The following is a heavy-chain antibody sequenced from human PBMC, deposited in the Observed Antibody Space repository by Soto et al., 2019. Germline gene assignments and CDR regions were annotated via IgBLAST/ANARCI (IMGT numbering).Heavy chain of an antibody. D-gene: IGHD3-9*01. CDR3: VKVSTFYDILTGYYSTNFFDP. V-gene: IGHV3-64D*06. Sequence: GGSLRLSCSASGFTFSEYSMHWVRQAPGKGLQYVSTISSDGDITYYADSVKGRFAISRDNSKNTLYLQMNSLRPEDTAVYYCVKVSTFYDILTGYYSTNFFDPWGQGTLVTVSS. CDR1: GFTFSEYS. J-gene: IGHJ5*02. CDR2: ISSDGDIT.